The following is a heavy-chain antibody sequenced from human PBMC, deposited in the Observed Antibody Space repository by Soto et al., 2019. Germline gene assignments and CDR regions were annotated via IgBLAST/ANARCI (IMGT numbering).Heavy chain of an antibody. J-gene: IGHJ6*02. D-gene: IGHD3-16*01. CDR3: ARMGDVPYYYYGMDV. Sequence: QVQLVQSGAEVKKPGASVKVSCKASGYTFSTYGISWVRQAPGQGLEWMGWINGYNGNTNYAPKLQGRITMTTDTSTTTPYMKLRSLRSDDTAVYYCARMGDVPYYYYGMDVWGQGTTVTVSS. CDR2: INGYNGNT. CDR1: GYTFSTYG. V-gene: IGHV1-18*01.